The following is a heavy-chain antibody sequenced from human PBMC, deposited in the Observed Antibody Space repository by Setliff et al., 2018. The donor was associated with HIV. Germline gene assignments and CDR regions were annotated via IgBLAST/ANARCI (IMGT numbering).Heavy chain of an antibody. J-gene: IGHJ6*02. CDR1: GGSVSSGSYY. V-gene: IGHV4-61*01. CDR3: ARVGSSSGWTNYYYGMDV. Sequence: PSETLSLTCTVSGGSVSSGSYYWSWIRQPPGKGLEWIGYIYYSGSTKHNPSLKSRVTISVDTSKNQFSLKLRSVTAADTAVYYCARVGSSSGWTNYYYGMDVWGQGTTVTVSS. CDR2: IYYSGST. D-gene: IGHD6-19*01.